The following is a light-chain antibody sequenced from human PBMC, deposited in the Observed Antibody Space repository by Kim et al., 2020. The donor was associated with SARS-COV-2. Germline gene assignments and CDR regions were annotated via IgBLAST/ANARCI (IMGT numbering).Light chain of an antibody. CDR1: SIVIND. CDR3: QVWDSSSDHRVV. Sequence: MARGSCGENSIVINDVQWYHQKSVQAPVLLMYYDSDRTAGIPGRFSGSNSGNTATLTISRVEAGDEADYYCQVWDSSSDHRVVFGGGTQLTVL. CDR2: YDS. V-gene: IGLV3-21*04. J-gene: IGLJ2*01.